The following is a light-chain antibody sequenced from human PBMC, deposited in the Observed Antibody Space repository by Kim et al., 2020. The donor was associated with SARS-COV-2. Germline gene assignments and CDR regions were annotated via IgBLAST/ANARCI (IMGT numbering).Light chain of an antibody. CDR2: DVN. CDR3: CSYAGTFTWV. V-gene: IGLV2-11*03. J-gene: IGLJ3*02. CDR1: SSDVGDYDL. Sequence: GQSFTISCTGTSSDVGDYDLVSWYQQHPGKAPKLIICDVNMRPSGVPGRFSGSKSGNTASLTISGLQAEDEADYYCCSYAGTFTWVFGGGTQLTVL.